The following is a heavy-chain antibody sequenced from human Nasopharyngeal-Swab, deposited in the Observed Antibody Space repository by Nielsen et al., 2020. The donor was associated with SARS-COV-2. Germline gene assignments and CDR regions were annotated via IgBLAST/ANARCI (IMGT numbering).Heavy chain of an antibody. Sequence: GGSLRLSCAASGFTFSDYYMSWIRQAPGKGLEWVSFISGSGTSIYSADSVKGRFTISRDNAENSLFLQMNSLRAEDTAVYYCGRGYSNIDYWGQGTLVTVSS. D-gene: IGHD4-11*01. CDR1: GFTFSDYY. V-gene: IGHV3-11*01. J-gene: IGHJ4*02. CDR3: GRGYSNIDY. CDR2: ISGSGTSI.